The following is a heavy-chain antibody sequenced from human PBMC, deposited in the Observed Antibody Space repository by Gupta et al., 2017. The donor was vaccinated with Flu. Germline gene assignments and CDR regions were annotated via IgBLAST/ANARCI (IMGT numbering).Heavy chain of an antibody. D-gene: IGHD3-22*01. CDR3: AKDLPYHYDGNSYYSTDAFDV. CDR2: VAAGSGST. CDR1: AFTFSVFV. V-gene: IGHV3-23*01. Sequence: EVQLLESGGGLAQPGGSLTLSCPASAFTFSVFVMSWVRQAPGQGLEWVSSVAAGSGSTYYADSVQGRFTISRDNARSMLHLHMGSLRAEDTAVYYCAKDLPYHYDGNSYYSTDAFDVWGQGTNVTVSS. J-gene: IGHJ3*01.